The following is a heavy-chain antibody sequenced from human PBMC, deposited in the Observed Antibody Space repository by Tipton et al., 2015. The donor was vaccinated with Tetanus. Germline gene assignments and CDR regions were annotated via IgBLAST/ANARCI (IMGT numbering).Heavy chain of an antibody. J-gene: IGHJ4*02. D-gene: IGHD3-22*01. CDR3: AGLDYDDRIGYNTINY. CDR2: VYFKGDT. Sequence: TLSLTCTVPGGSISDNKYYWGWIRQAPGKGLEWIASVYFKGDTYYSPTLKSRVTIAVDTSQNVFSLKVSSVTAADTAVYYCAGLDYDDRIGYNTINYWGRGTLVTVSS. V-gene: IGHV4-39*02. CDR1: GGSISDNKYY.